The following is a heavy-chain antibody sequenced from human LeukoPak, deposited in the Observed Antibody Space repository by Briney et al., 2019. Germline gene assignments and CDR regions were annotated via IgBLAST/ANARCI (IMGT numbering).Heavy chain of an antibody. CDR2: ISGSGGST. Sequence: PGGSLRLSCAASGFTFSSYAMSWVRQAPGRGLEWVSAISGSGGSTYYADSVKGRFTISRDNSKNTLYLQMNSLRAEDTAVYYCAKGGSYYDFWSGYYPPRVDYYYYMDVWGKGTTVTVSS. V-gene: IGHV3-23*01. CDR3: AKGGSYYDFWSGYYPPRVDYYYYMDV. J-gene: IGHJ6*03. CDR1: GFTFSSYA. D-gene: IGHD3-3*01.